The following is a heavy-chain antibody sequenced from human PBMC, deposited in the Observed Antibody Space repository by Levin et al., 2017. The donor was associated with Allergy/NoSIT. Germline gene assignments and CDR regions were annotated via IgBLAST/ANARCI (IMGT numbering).Heavy chain of an antibody. V-gene: IGHV3-15*01. CDR1: GFTFSNAW. D-gene: IGHD3-16*01. J-gene: IGHJ3*02. Sequence: GGSLRLSCAASGFTFSNAWMSWVRQAPGKGLEWVGRIKSKTDGGTTDYAAPVKGRFTISRDDSKNTLYLQMNSLKTEDTAVYYCTTDFSSSPYYDYIWAELGPLNDAFDIWGQGTMVTVSS. CDR3: TTDFSSSPYYDYIWAELGPLNDAFDI. CDR2: IKSKTDGGTT.